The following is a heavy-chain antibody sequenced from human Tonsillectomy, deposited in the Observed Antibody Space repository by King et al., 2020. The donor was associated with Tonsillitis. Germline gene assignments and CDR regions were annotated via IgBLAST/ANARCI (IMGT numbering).Heavy chain of an antibody. D-gene: IGHD2-15*01. V-gene: IGHV4-59*11. J-gene: IGHJ4*02. CDR2: IYHSGST. CDR3: ARRDAATNLDY. Sequence: QMQLQESGPGLVKPSETLSLTCTVSGVSIKTHYWSWIRQPPGKGLEWIGYIYHSGSTNYNPSLKSRATISVDTSKNQFSLQLNSVTAADTAVYYCARRDAATNLDYWGQGTLVTVSS. CDR1: GVSIKTHY.